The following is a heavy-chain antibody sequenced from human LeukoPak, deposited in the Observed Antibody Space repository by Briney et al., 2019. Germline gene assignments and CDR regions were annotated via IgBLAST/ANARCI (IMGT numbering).Heavy chain of an antibody. J-gene: IGHJ6*02. D-gene: IGHD2-21*02. CDR2: IHYSCIT. CDR1: GGSISSYY. Sequence: PSETLSLTCTVSGGSISSYYWSWVRQPPGKGLEWIGYIHYSCITNYHPSLNSRVTISADTSKNQFSLKVESVTAADTAVYYCASSLYGDGYYYQYGMEVWGQGTTVTVSS. CDR3: ASSLYGDGYYYQYGMEV. V-gene: IGHV4-59*01.